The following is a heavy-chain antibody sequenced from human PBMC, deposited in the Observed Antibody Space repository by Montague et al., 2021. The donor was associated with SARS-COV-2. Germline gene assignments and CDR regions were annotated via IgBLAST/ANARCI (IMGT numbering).Heavy chain of an antibody. CDR3: ARGYDYVWGSYRYLHWFDP. V-gene: IGHV4-34*01. CDR2: INHSGST. Sequence: SETLSLTCAVYGGSFSGYYWSWIRQPPGKGLEWIGEINHSGSTNYNPSLKSRVTILVDTSKNQFSLKLSSVTAADTAVYYYARGYDYVWGSYRYLHWFDPWGQGTLVTVSS. CDR1: GGSFSGYY. J-gene: IGHJ5*02. D-gene: IGHD3-16*02.